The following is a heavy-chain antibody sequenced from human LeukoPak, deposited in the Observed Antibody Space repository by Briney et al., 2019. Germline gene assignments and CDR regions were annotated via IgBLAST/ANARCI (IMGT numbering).Heavy chain of an antibody. V-gene: IGHV4-34*01. CDR1: GGSFSGYY. CDR3: ARRYYYYNYYMDV. CDR2: INHSGST. J-gene: IGHJ6*03. Sequence: SETLSLTCAVYGGSFSGYYWSWIRQPPGKGLEWIGEINHSGSTNYNPSLKSRVTISVDTSKKQFSLKLSSVTAADTAVYLCARRYYYYNYYMDVWGKGTTVTVSS.